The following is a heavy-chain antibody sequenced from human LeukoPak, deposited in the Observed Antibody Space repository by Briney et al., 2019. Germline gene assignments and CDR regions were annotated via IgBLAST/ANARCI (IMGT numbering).Heavy chain of an antibody. Sequence: SVKVSCKASGGTYSSYAISWVRQAPGQGLEWMGGIIPIFGTANYAQKFQGRVTITADESTSTAYMELSSLRSEDTAVYYCARYSSSPPYYYYYGMDVWGQGTTVTVSS. CDR3: ARYSSSPPYYYYYGMDV. J-gene: IGHJ6*02. D-gene: IGHD6-6*01. CDR1: GGTYSSYA. CDR2: IIPIFGTA. V-gene: IGHV1-69*01.